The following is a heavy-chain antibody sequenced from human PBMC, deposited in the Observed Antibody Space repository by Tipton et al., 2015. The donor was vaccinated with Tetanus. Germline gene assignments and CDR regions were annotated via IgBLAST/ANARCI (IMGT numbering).Heavy chain of an antibody. J-gene: IGHJ6*02. CDR2: ISNSGSTI. V-gene: IGHV3-11*01. Sequence: SLRLSCAASGFTSSDYYMSWIRQAPGKGLEWISYISNSGSTIYNADSVKGRFTISRDNAKNSLHLQLNSLRAEDTAIYYCARGGNYNYQYGLDVWGQGTPVTVSS. CDR3: ARGGNYNYQYGLDV. CDR1: GFTSSDYY.